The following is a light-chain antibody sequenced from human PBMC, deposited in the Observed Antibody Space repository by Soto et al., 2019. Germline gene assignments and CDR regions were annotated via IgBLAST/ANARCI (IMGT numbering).Light chain of an antibody. J-gene: IGKJ2*01. CDR3: QQSYSTLPYT. CDR2: AAS. CDR1: QSISSY. Sequence: DIQMTQSPSSLSASVGDRVTITCRASQSISSYLNWYQQKPGKAPKLLIYAASTLQSGVPPRFSGSGSGTAFTPTIISLQPEDFATYYCQQSYSTLPYTFGQGTKLEIK. V-gene: IGKV1-39*01.